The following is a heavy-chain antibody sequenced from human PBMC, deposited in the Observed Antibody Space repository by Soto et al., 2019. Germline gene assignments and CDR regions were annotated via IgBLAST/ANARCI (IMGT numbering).Heavy chain of an antibody. CDR1: GGYIRSGGYY. V-gene: IGHV4-31*02. D-gene: IGHD5-12*01. Sequence: TSVTLSLTWTVSGGYIRSGGYYWSWIRQHPGKGLEWIGYIYYSGSTYYNPSLKSRVTISVDTSKNQFSLKLSSVTAADTAVYYCARDSPSGYAQYWGQGTLVTVS. CDR2: IYYSGST. J-gene: IGHJ4*02. CDR3: ARDSPSGYAQY.